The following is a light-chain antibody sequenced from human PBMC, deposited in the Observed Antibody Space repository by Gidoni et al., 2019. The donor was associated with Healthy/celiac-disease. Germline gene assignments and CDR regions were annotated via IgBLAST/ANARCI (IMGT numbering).Light chain of an antibody. CDR3: QQRSNGPLT. CDR2: DAS. Sequence: EIVLTQSPATLSLSPGERATLSCRASQSVSSSLAWYQQKLGQAPRLLIYDASNRATGIPARFSGSGSGTDFTLTISSLEPEDFAVYYCQQRSNGPLTFGQGTRLEIK. V-gene: IGKV3-11*01. J-gene: IGKJ5*01. CDR1: QSVSSS.